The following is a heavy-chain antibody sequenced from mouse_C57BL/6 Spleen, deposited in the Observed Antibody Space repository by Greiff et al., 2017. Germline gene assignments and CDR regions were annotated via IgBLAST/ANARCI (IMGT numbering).Heavy chain of an antibody. D-gene: IGHD4-1*01. V-gene: IGHV7-3*01. CDR1: GFTFTDYY. CDR3: SRFNWDYAMYY. CDR2: IRNKANGYTT. J-gene: IGHJ4*01. Sequence: EVKLVESGGGLVQPGGSLSLSCAASGFTFTDYYMSWVRQPPGKALEWLGFIRNKANGYTTEYSAFVKGRYTISRDNSQHILYLQMNALRAEDSATYYCSRFNWDYAMYYRGQGTSVTVST.